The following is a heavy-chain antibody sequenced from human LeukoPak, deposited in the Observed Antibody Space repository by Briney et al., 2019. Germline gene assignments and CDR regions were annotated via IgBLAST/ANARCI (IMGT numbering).Heavy chain of an antibody. CDR2: VSYNSVTI. CDR1: GFTFDDCA. Sequence: GGSLRLSCAASGFTFDDCAMHWVRQAPGKGLEWVAGVSYNSVTIGYADSVKGRFTISRDNANNSLYLQMNSLRAEDTAVYYCAIASVPAAIEGPFDPFDIWGQGTMVTISS. CDR3: AIASVPAAIEGPFDPFDI. J-gene: IGHJ3*02. V-gene: IGHV3-9*01. D-gene: IGHD2-2*02.